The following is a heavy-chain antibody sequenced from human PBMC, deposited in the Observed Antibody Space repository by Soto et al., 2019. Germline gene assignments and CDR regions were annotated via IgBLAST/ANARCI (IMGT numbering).Heavy chain of an antibody. Sequence: GESLKISCKGSGYSFATYWIGWVRQMPGKGLEWMGIIYPGDSDTRYSPSFQGHVTISADRSISTAYLQWGSLKASDTAIFYCARLPSTYSSAWIFDYWGQGTLVTVSS. CDR3: ARLPSTYSSAWIFDY. D-gene: IGHD6-19*01. CDR2: IYPGDSDT. CDR1: GYSFATYW. V-gene: IGHV5-51*01. J-gene: IGHJ4*02.